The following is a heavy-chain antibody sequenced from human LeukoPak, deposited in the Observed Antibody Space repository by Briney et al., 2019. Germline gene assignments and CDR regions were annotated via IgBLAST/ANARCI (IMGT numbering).Heavy chain of an antibody. CDR1: GFTFSSYA. V-gene: IGHV3-30-3*01. J-gene: IGHJ4*02. CDR2: ISYDGSNK. CDR3: AKGSGYSYGYRRYFDY. Sequence: GGSLRLSCAASGFTFSSYAMHWVRQAPGKGLEWVAVISYDGSNKYYADSVKGRFTISRDNSKNTLYLQMNSLRAEDTAVYYCAKGSGYSYGYRRYFDYWGQGTLVTVSS. D-gene: IGHD5-18*01.